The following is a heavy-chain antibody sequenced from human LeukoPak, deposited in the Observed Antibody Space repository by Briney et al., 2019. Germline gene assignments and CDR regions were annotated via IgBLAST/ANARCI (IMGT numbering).Heavy chain of an antibody. CDR1: GYTFTGYY. D-gene: IGHD3-22*01. V-gene: IGHV1-2*02. J-gene: IGHJ4*02. CDR3: ARERSGYYYSDY. Sequence: ASVKVSCKASGYTFTGYYMHWVRQAPGQGLEWMGWINPNSGGTNYPQKFQGRVTMTRDTSISTAYMELRRLRSDDTAVYYCARERSGYYYSDYWGQGTLVTVSS. CDR2: INPNSGGT.